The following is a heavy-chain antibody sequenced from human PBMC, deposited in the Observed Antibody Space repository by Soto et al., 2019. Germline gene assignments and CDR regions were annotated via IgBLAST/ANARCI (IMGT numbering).Heavy chain of an antibody. V-gene: IGHV1-2*06. J-gene: IGHJ4*02. D-gene: IGHD3-22*01. CDR3: ARVLGGRYYYEIRGY. CDR2: INPKTGTT. Sequence: ASVKVSCKASGYTFTNYYIHWVRQAPGQGLEWVGLINPKTGTTNDAPKFQGRVTMPSDPSTSTAYRELSSLRSEDTAFFYCARVLGGRYYYEIRGYWGQETLVTVSS. CDR1: GYTFTNYY.